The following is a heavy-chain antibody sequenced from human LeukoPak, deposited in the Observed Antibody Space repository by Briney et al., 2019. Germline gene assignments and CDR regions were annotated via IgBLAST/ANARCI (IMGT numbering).Heavy chain of an antibody. CDR1: GFTFGDDT. CDR3: ARDSRIVGATHYFDY. V-gene: IGHV3-53*01. J-gene: IGHJ4*02. CDR2: IYSGGST. Sequence: GGSLKLSCTPSGFTFGDDTMSWFRQAPGKGLEWVSVIYSGGSTYYADSVKGRFTISRDNSKNTLYLQMNSLRAEDTAVYYCARDSRIVGATHYFDYWGQGTLVTVSS. D-gene: IGHD1-26*01.